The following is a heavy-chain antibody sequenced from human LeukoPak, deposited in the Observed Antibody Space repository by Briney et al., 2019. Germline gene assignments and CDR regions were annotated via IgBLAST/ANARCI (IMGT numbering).Heavy chain of an antibody. CDR3: TRDAAGLDY. V-gene: IGHV3-74*03. CDR2: IKSDGSVA. CDR1: GFTFRNHW. D-gene: IGHD1-14*01. J-gene: IGHJ4*02. Sequence: GGSLRLSCAASGFTFRNHWIHWVRQAPGKGLVWVSRIKSDGSVATYADSVKGRFTISRDNAKSTLYLQMNSLRGEDTAVYYCTRDAAGLDYWGQGTLVTVSS.